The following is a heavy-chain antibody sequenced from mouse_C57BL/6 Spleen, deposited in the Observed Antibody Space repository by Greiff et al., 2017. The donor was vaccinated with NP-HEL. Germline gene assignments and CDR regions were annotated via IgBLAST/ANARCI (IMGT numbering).Heavy chain of an antibody. J-gene: IGHJ4*01. Sequence: DVKLVESGGDLVKPGGSLKLSCAASGFTFSSYGMSWVRQTPDKRLEWVATISSGGSYTYYPDSVKGRFTISRDNAKNTLYLQMSSLKSEDTAMYYCASAAQATSYAMDYWGQGTSVTVSS. CDR1: GFTFSSYG. CDR3: ASAAQATSYAMDY. CDR2: ISSGGSYT. V-gene: IGHV5-6*02. D-gene: IGHD3-2*02.